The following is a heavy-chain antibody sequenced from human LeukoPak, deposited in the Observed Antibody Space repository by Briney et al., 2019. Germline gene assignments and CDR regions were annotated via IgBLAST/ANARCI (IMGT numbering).Heavy chain of an antibody. J-gene: IGHJ4*02. D-gene: IGHD6-13*01. Sequence: SETLSLTCTVSGGSISRYYWGWIRQPPGKGLEWIGSIYYSGSTYYNPSLKSRVTISVDTSKNQFSLKLSSVTAADTAVYYCAREPTYSSSWYTSCDYWGQGTLVTVSS. V-gene: IGHV4-39*02. CDR3: AREPTYSSSWYTSCDY. CDR1: GGSISRYY. CDR2: IYYSGST.